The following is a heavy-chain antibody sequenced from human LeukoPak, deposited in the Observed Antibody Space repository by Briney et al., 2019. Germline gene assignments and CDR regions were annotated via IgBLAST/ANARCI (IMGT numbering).Heavy chain of an antibody. D-gene: IGHD3-16*02. CDR1: GFTFSSYS. V-gene: IGHV3-30*03. Sequence: AGGSLRLSCAASGFTFSSYSMNWVRQSPGRGLEWVSFLSFDGSNEFYADSLKGRFTISRDNSKDTLYLQMDSLRAEDTALYYCAREEHDYVWGSYRYYYYYGIDVWGQGTTVTVSS. J-gene: IGHJ6*02. CDR3: AREEHDYVWGSYRYYYYYGIDV. CDR2: LSFDGSNE.